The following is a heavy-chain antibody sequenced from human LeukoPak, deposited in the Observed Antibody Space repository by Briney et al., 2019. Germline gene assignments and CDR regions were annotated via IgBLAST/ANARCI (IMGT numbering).Heavy chain of an antibody. J-gene: IGHJ3*02. D-gene: IGHD3-22*01. CDR1: GGSFSGYY. CDR3: ARELDRMIVVCGAFDI. Sequence: PSETLSLTCAVYGGSFSGYYWSWLRQPPGKGLEWVGEINHSGSTNYNPSLKSRVTISVDKSKNQFSLKLTSVTAADTAVYYCARELDRMIVVCGAFDIWGQGTMVTVSS. CDR2: INHSGST. V-gene: IGHV4-34*01.